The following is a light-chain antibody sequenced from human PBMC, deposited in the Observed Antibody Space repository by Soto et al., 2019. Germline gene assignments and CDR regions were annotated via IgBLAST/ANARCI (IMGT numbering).Light chain of an antibody. J-gene: IGKJ1*01. CDR1: QSIDSW. V-gene: IGKV1-5*03. CDR2: EAS. CDR3: QQDSSYSAGT. Sequence: DIQMTQSPSTLSASVGDRVTITCRASQSIDSWLAWYQQKPGKTPNRLIYEASSLESGVPSRFSGSGSGTEFTLTISSLQPDDFATYYCQQDSSYSAGTFGQGTKVEIK.